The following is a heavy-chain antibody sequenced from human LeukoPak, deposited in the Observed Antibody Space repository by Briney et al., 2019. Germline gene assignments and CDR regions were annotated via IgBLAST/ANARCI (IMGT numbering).Heavy chain of an antibody. D-gene: IGHD3-22*01. V-gene: IGHV4-39*07. CDR1: GGSISSSSYY. CDR2: IYYSGST. CDR3: AAPGDDSSGYYYDRSDYYFDY. J-gene: IGHJ4*02. Sequence: SETLSLTCTVSGGSISSSSYYWGWIRQPPGKGLEWIGSIYYSGSTYYNPSLKSRVTISVDTSKNQFSLKLSSVTAADTAVYYCAAPGDDSSGYYYDRSDYYFDYWGQGTLVTVSS.